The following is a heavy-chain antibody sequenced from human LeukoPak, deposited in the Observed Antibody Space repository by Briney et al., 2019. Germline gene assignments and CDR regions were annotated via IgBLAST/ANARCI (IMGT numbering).Heavy chain of an antibody. CDR1: GGTFSSYA. D-gene: IGHD3-10*01. Sequence: ASVKVSCKASGGTFSSYAISWVRQAPGQGLEWMGRIIPILGIANYAQKFQGRVTITADKSTSTAYMELSSLRSEDTAVYYCARGRDYGSGSCIQHWGQGTLVTVSS. J-gene: IGHJ1*01. CDR2: IIPILGIA. CDR3: ARGRDYGSGSCIQH. V-gene: IGHV1-69*04.